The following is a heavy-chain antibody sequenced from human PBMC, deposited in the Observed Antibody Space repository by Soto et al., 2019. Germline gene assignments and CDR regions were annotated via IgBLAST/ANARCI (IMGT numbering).Heavy chain of an antibody. Sequence: EVQLVESGGGLVKPGGSLRLSCEASGFTFSRVGMNWVRQDPGKGLEWVASISSGSSDTWYADSVKGRFIISRDNAQNSLIEKKNTMRREDTPMYYCERVAYWGPGTKVTVSS. CDR3: ERVAY. V-gene: IGHV3-21*02. CDR1: GFTFSRVG. CDR2: ISSGSSDT. J-gene: IGHJ4*02.